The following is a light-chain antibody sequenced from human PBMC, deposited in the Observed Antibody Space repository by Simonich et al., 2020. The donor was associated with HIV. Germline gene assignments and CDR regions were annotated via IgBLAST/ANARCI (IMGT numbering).Light chain of an antibody. V-gene: IGKV3-15*01. CDR3: QQYNNWPSPFT. CDR1: RNVASN. Sequence: EIVMTQSPATLSVSPGERATLSCRASRNVASNLAWYQQKPGQAPRLLIHAASSRATGFPARFSGSGFGTEFTLTISSIQSEDFAVYSCQQYNNWPSPFTFGPGTKVDIK. J-gene: IGKJ3*01. CDR2: AAS.